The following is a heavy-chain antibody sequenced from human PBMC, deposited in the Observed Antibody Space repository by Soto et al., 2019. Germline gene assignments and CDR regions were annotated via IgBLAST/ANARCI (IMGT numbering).Heavy chain of an antibody. D-gene: IGHD4-17*01. CDR3: ARDLKSGGYGDYVALPDY. J-gene: IGHJ4*02. V-gene: IGHV3-30-3*01. Sequence: GGSLRLSCAASGFTFSSYAMHWVRQAPGKGLEWVAVISYDGSNKYYADSVKGRFTISRDNSKNTLYLQMNSLRAEDTAVYYCARDLKSGGYGDYVALPDYWGQGTLVTVSS. CDR1: GFTFSSYA. CDR2: ISYDGSNK.